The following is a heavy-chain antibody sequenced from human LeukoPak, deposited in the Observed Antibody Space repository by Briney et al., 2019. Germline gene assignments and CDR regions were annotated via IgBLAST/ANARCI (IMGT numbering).Heavy chain of an antibody. D-gene: IGHD2-8*02. J-gene: IGHJ4*02. CDR1: GFTFSSYS. Sequence: TGXSLRLSCAASGFTFSSYSMNWVRQAPGKGLEWVSYISSSSSTIYYADSVKGRFTISRDNAKKSMYLQMNSLRAEDTAVYYCARAGRLGPLDYWGQGTLVTVSS. CDR3: ARAGRLGPLDY. V-gene: IGHV3-48*01. CDR2: ISSSSSTI.